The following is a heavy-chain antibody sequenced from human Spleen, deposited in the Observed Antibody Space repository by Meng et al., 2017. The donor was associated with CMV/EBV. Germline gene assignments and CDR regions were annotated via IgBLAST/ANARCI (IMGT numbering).Heavy chain of an antibody. CDR3: ARDLAVAIFGGAPFDY. D-gene: IGHD3-3*01. CDR2: IVPLIGVA. V-gene: IGHV1-69*10. CDR1: GGTFNTYA. J-gene: IGHJ4*02. Sequence: SVKVSCKASGGTFNTYAISWVRQVPGQGLEWMGGIVPLIGVAKYAQKFQGRVTITADTSTSAVYMELRSLRSEDTAVYSCARDLAVAIFGGAPFDYWGQGTLVTVSS.